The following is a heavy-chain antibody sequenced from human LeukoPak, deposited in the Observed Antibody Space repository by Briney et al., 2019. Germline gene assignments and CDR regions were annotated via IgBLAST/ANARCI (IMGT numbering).Heavy chain of an antibody. D-gene: IGHD6-19*01. Sequence: SETLSLTCTVSGGSISSYYWSWIRQPPGKGLEWIGYIYYSGSTNYNPSLKSRVTISVDTSKNQFSLKLSSVTAADTAVYYCARQEGSGWYFGGQGTLVTVSS. V-gene: IGHV4-59*08. CDR2: IYYSGST. J-gene: IGHJ4*02. CDR3: ARQEGSGWYF. CDR1: GGSISSYY.